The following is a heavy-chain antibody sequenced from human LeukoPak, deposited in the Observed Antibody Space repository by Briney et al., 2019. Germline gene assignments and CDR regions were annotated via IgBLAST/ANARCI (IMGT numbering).Heavy chain of an antibody. J-gene: IGHJ4*02. Sequence: SLRLSCAPSRFAFTRYEMNWVRQAPRKGREWGSYISSSGSTIYYADSVKGRFTISRDNAKNSLYLQMNSLRAEDTAVYYCARVYGSGSYYPSFDYWGQGTLVTVSS. D-gene: IGHD3-10*01. V-gene: IGHV3-48*03. CDR3: ARVYGSGSYYPSFDY. CDR2: ISSSGSTI. CDR1: RFAFTRYE.